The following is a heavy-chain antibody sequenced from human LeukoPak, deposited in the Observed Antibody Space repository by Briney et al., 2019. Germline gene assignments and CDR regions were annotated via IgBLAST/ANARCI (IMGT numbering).Heavy chain of an antibody. CDR3: AGGQWFLDY. J-gene: IGHJ4*02. CDR1: GFTFSSYS. CDR2: ISSTSSTI. Sequence: GGSLRLSCAASGFTFSSYSMNWVRQAPGKGLEWVSYISSTSSTIYYADSVKGRFTIARDNAKNSLYLQMNSLRAEDTAVYYCAGGQWFLDYWGQGTLVTVSS. D-gene: IGHD3-22*01. V-gene: IGHV3-48*04.